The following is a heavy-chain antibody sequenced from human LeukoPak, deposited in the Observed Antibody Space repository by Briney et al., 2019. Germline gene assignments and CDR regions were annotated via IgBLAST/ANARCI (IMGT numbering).Heavy chain of an antibody. J-gene: IGHJ6*03. CDR2: IIPILGIA. Sequence: ASVKVSCKASGGTFSSYTISWVRQAPGQGLEWMGRIIPILGIANYAQMFQGRVTITADKSTSTAYMELSSLRSEDTAVYYCASLGYCSSTSCLARDYYYYYMDVWGKGTTVTVSS. CDR3: ASLGYCSSTSCLARDYYYYYMDV. CDR1: GGTFSSYT. V-gene: IGHV1-69*02. D-gene: IGHD2-2*01.